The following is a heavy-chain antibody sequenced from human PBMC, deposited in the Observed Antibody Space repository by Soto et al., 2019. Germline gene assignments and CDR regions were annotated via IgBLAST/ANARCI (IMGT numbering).Heavy chain of an antibody. J-gene: IGHJ5*02. V-gene: IGHV4-30-4*01. CDR3: ARERPDGARLDP. CDR2: IYYSGST. Sequence: QVQLQESGPGLVKPSQTLSLTCTVSGGSISSGDYYWSWIRQPPGKGLEWIGYIYYSGSTYYNPSLQSRITISVDTSKNQFSLKLSSVTAADTAVYYCARERPDGARLDPWGQGTLVTVSS. CDR1: GGSISSGDYY. D-gene: IGHD6-6*01.